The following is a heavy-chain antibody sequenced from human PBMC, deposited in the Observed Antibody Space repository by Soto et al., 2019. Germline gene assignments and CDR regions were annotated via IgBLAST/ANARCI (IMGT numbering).Heavy chain of an antibody. D-gene: IGHD4-4*01. CDR2: IWSDGSDK. V-gene: IGHV3-33*01. Sequence: QVQLVESGGGVVQPGRSLRLSCAASGFTFSSYGMHWVRQAPGKGLEWVALIWSDGSDKYYADSVKGRFTISRDNXMNTLYLQMNSLRAEDTAVYYCARARGTVTPAYFDYWGQGTLVTVSS. CDR1: GFTFSSYG. CDR3: ARARGTVTPAYFDY. J-gene: IGHJ4*02.